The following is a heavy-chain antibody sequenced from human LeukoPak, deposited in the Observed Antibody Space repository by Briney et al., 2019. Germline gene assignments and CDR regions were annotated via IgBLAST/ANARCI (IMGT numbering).Heavy chain of an antibody. CDR3: ASRPFLYGFRTYFDN. CDR2: MKQSGTP. V-gene: IGHV4-34*01. CDR1: GGSFSAFH. D-gene: IGHD3-10*01. Sequence: SETLSLTCAVYGGSFSAFHWNWIRQSPAKGLEWLGEMKQSGTPRYNPSLQSRVTISVDKSKNQFSLNVRSVTAADTAVYYCASRPFLYGFRTYFDNWAQGILVTVSS. J-gene: IGHJ4*02.